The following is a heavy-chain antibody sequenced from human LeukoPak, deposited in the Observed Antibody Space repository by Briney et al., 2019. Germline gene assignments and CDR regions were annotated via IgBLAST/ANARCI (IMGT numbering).Heavy chain of an antibody. V-gene: IGHV3-15*01. CDR2: IKSKTDGGTT. Sequence: PGGSLRLSCAASGFTFSNAWMSWVRQAPGKGLEWVGRIKSKTDGGTTDYAAPVKGRFTISRDNAKNSLYLQMNSLRAEDTAVYYCARGCSGGSCYGFGAFDIWGQGTMVTVSS. CDR3: ARGCSGGSCYGFGAFDI. J-gene: IGHJ3*02. CDR1: GFTFSNAW. D-gene: IGHD2-15*01.